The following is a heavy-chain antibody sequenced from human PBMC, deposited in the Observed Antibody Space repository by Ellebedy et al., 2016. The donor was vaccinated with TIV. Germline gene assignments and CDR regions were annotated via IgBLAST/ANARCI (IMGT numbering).Heavy chain of an antibody. V-gene: IGHV4-59*01. CDR1: SGSTRSYY. D-gene: IGHD3-22*01. Sequence: MPSETLSLTCTLSSGSTRSYYWSWIRQTRGKGLEWIGYIYYSGSTNYNPVLKSRVTISVDTSKNQFSLKLSSVTAADTAVYYCARVQWGDSSGYYYFDYWGQGTLVTVSS. CDR3: ARVQWGDSSGYYYFDY. CDR2: IYYSGST. J-gene: IGHJ4*02.